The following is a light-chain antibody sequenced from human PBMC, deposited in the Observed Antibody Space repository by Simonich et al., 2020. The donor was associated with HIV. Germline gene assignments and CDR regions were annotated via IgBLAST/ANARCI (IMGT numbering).Light chain of an antibody. CDR3: QQYGSSPHIT. J-gene: IGKJ1*01. CDR2: GAS. CDR1: QSVSSSY. V-gene: IGKV3-20*01. Sequence: EIVLTQSPGTLSLSPGERATLSCRASQSVSSSYLAWYQQKPGQAPRLLIYGASSRATGIPDRFSGRGSGTDFTLTISRLEPEDFAVYYCQQYGSSPHITFGQGTKVEIK.